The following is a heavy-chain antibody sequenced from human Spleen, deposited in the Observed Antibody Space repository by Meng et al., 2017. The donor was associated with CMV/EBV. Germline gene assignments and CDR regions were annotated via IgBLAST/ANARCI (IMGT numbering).Heavy chain of an antibody. V-gene: IGHV1-69*06. D-gene: IGHD2-2*01. CDR3: ARRGQYQLLYWFDP. CDR2: ITPIVGQT. CDR1: GATLNNYA. Sequence: KAYGATLNNYAASGVRQAPRQGLEWLGGITPIVGQTNYAQKFQGRVTITADRSTGTVYMELNSLRSEDTAMYYCARRGQYQLLYWFDPWGQGTLVTVSS. J-gene: IGHJ5*02.